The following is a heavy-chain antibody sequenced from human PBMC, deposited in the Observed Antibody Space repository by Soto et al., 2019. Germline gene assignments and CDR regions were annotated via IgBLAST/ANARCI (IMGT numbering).Heavy chain of an antibody. CDR1: GFTFSKYS. CDR2: ISDGGRST. Sequence: GGSLRLSCAASGFTFSKYSMTWVRQAPGKGLEWVSGISDGGRSTFYADSVKGRFTISRDNVKDLVSLQMNSLRVEDTALYYCARKGYCSGGSCYSAHYFDTWGQGTPVTVSS. CDR3: ARKGYCSGGSCYSAHYFDT. V-gene: IGHV3-23*01. J-gene: IGHJ5*02. D-gene: IGHD2-15*01.